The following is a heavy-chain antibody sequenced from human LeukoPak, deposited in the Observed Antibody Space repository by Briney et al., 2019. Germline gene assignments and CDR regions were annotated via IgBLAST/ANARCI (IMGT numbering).Heavy chain of an antibody. Sequence: SETLSLTCSVSGGSISSYYWSWIGQPPGKGLEWIGYMHYSGSTNYNPSLKSRVTISVDTSKNQISLKLSSVTAADTAVYYCARRNGGNWFDPWGQGTLVTVSS. CDR2: MHYSGST. D-gene: IGHD3-16*01. V-gene: IGHV4-59*08. CDR3: ARRNGGNWFDP. CDR1: GGSISSYY. J-gene: IGHJ5*02.